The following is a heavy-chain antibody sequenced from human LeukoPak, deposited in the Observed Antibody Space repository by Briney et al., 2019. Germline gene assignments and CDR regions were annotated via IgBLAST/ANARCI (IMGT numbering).Heavy chain of an antibody. V-gene: IGHV4-38-2*02. D-gene: IGHD3-10*01. CDR2: IYHSGST. J-gene: IGHJ4*02. CDR3: ARGVIPIYGSGSYGEYYFDY. Sequence: PSETLSLTCTVSGYSISSGYYWGWIRQPPGKGLEWIGSIYHSGSTYYNPSLKSRVTISVDTSKNQFSLKLSSVTAADTAVYYCARGVIPIYGSGSYGEYYFDYWGQGTLVTVSS. CDR1: GYSISSGYY.